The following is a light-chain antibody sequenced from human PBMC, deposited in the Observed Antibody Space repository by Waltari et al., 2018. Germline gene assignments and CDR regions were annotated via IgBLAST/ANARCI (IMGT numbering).Light chain of an antibody. CDR2: GAS. V-gene: IGKV3-20*01. Sequence: EIVLTQSPGTLSLSPGEIATLSCRASQSVSSSYLAWYQQKPGQAPRLLIYGASSRTTGLPDRFSGRGSGTDFTLTISRLEPEDFAVYYCQQYGNSPLMYTFGQGTKLEIK. CDR3: QQYGNSPLMYT. J-gene: IGKJ2*01. CDR1: QSVSSSY.